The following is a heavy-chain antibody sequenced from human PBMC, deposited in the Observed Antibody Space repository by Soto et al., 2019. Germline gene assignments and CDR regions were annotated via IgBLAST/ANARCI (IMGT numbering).Heavy chain of an antibody. D-gene: IGHD2-21*01. CDR2: IYYSGST. V-gene: IGHV4-39*01. J-gene: IGHJ5*02. CDR3: ARLEAWLCFAP. Sequence: SEPLALTCTVSVDSISTSSYYWCWIRQPPGKGLEWIGSIYYSGSTYYNPSLKSRVTISVDTSKNQFSLNVSSVTAAYTAEYHGARLEAWLCFAPWGEGTLVTV. CDR1: VDSISTSSYY.